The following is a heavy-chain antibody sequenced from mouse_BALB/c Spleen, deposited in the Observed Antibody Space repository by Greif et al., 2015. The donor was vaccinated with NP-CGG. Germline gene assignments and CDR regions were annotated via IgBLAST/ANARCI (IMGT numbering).Heavy chain of an antibody. Sequence: EVHLVESGPSLVKPSQTLSLTCSVTGDSITSGYWNWIRKFPGNKLEYMGYISYSGSTYYNPSLKSRISITRDTSKNQYYLQLNSVTTEDTATYYCARYYYGSSYYFDYWGQGTTLTFSS. CDR2: ISYSGST. J-gene: IGHJ2*01. CDR3: ARYYYGSSYYFDY. CDR1: GDSITSGY. D-gene: IGHD1-1*01. V-gene: IGHV3-8*02.